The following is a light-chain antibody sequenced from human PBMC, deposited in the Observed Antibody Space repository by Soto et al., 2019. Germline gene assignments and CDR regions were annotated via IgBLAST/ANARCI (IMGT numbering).Light chain of an antibody. V-gene: IGLV3-21*04. CDR1: NIGSKS. CDR3: QVWDSSSDHWV. J-gene: IGLJ3*02. Sequence: SYELTQSPSVSVAPGKTARITCGGNNIGSKSVHWYQQKPGQAPVLVIYYDSDRPSGIPERFSGSNSGNTATLTISRVEAGDEADYYCQVWDSSSDHWVFGGGTKLTVL. CDR2: YDS.